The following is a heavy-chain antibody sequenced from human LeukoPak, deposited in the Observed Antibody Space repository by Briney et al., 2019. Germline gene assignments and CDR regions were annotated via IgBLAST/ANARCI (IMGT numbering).Heavy chain of an antibody. J-gene: IGHJ3*01. CDR1: GFTFGNSW. Sequence: GGSLRFSCAASGFTFGNSWVHWVRQAPGKGLVWVSLINADGSTTSYADSVKGRFTISRDNARNTLSLEMNSLTIEDTAVYYCIVVVEPPDSDGFDVWGQGTMITVSS. CDR3: IVVVEPPDSDGFDV. CDR2: INADGSTT. D-gene: IGHD1-14*01. V-gene: IGHV3-74*01.